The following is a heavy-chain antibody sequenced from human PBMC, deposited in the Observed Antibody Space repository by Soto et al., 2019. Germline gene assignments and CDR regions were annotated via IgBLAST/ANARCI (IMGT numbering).Heavy chain of an antibody. CDR3: AKDRVVVYV. J-gene: IGHJ6*02. D-gene: IGHD2-15*01. CDR2: ISGSGGST. V-gene: IGHV3-23*01. Sequence: XECLRLSCAASGFTVSTYAVTWVRQAPGKGLEWVSAISGSGGSTYYADSVKGRFTISRDNSKNTLYLQMNSLRAEDTAVYYCAKDRVVVYVWGQGTTVTVSS. CDR1: GFTVSTYA.